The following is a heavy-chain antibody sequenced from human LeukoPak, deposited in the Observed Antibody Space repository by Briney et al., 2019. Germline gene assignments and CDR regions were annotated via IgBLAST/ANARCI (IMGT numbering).Heavy chain of an antibody. CDR3: AKEQRIRHCSEGVCMEGYYFDY. Sequence: PGGSLRLSCTGSGFPFNMFGIHWVRQAPGQGLDWVSGLRRGGGSTNYADSVKGRFTISRDYSKNMVFLQMNSLRPEDTAVYYCAKEQRIRHCSEGVCMEGYYFDYWGQGSLVTVSS. J-gene: IGHJ4*02. CDR2: LRRGGGST. CDR1: GFPFNMFG. D-gene: IGHD2-8*01. V-gene: IGHV3-23*01.